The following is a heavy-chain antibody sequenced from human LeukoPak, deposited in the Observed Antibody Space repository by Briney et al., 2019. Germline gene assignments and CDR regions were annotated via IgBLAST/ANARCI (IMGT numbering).Heavy chain of an antibody. CDR3: ARVNWGSYFDY. Sequence: SETLSLTCTVSGGSISSSSYYWGWIRQPPGKGLEWIGEINHSGSTNYNPSLKSRVTISVDTSKNQFSLKLSSVTAADTAVYYCARVNWGSYFDYWGQGTLVTVSS. J-gene: IGHJ4*02. D-gene: IGHD7-27*01. V-gene: IGHV4-39*07. CDR2: INHSGST. CDR1: GGSISSSSYY.